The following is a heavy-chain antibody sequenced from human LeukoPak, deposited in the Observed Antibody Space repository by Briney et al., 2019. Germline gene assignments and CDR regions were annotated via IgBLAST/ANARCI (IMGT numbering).Heavy chain of an antibody. Sequence: SETLSLTSTVSGGSISSYSWSWIRQPPGKGLEWIGYIYYSGSTNYNPSLKSRVTISVDTSKNQFSLKLSSVTAADTAVYYCARHVYCTNDVCSDYWGQGTLVTVSS. J-gene: IGHJ4*02. CDR2: IYYSGST. V-gene: IGHV4-59*08. CDR3: ARHVYCTNDVCSDY. D-gene: IGHD2-8*01. CDR1: GGSISSYS.